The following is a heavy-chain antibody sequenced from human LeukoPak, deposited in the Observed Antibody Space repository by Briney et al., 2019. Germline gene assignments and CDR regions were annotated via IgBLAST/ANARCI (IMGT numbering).Heavy chain of an antibody. D-gene: IGHD1-26*01. J-gene: IGHJ4*02. Sequence: GGSLRLSCAASGFSFSSYWMHRVRQAPGKGLVWVARINSDGSTTNYADYVKGRFTISRDNAKNTLYLQMNSLRAEDTAVYYCARRSSGSPPYYFDSWGQGTLVTVSS. V-gene: IGHV3-74*01. CDR3: ARRSSGSPPYYFDS. CDR2: INSDGSTT. CDR1: GFSFSSYW.